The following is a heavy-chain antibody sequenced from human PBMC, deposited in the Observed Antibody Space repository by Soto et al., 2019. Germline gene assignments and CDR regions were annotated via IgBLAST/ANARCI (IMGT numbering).Heavy chain of an antibody. CDR1: GYIFTNYY. V-gene: IGHV1-46*03. J-gene: IGHJ4*02. D-gene: IGHD3-16*01. CDR2: INPSVGST. CDR3: ARVAYEYEGNVGDFDY. Sequence: QVQLVQSGAEVKKPGASVKVSCKASGYIFTNYYMHWVRQAPGQGLEWLGIINPSVGSTSYAQKFQGRVPMTRDTSTSTVYMGLSSLRSEDTAVYYCARVAYEYEGNVGDFDYWGQGSRVTVSS.